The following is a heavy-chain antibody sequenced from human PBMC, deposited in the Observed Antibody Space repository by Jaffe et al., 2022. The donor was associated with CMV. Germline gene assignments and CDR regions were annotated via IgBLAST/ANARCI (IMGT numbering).Heavy chain of an antibody. V-gene: IGHV3-23*04. CDR3: AKAGRLRGYYDSSGYYADY. Sequence: EVQLVESGGGLVQPGGPLRLSCAASGFTFSSYAMSWVRQAPGKGLEWVSALSGSSSSIKYADSVKGRFTISRDNSRNTLFLQMNSLRAEDTAVYYCAKAGRLRGYYDSSGYYADYWGRGTLVTVSS. J-gene: IGHJ4*02. D-gene: IGHD3-22*01. CDR1: GFTFSSYA. CDR2: LSGSSSSI.